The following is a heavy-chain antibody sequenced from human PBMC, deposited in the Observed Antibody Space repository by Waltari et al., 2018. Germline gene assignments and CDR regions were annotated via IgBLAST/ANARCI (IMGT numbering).Heavy chain of an antibody. J-gene: IGHJ6*02. CDR3: ARHYDFWSGYYGGPTSNYGMDV. D-gene: IGHD3-3*01. V-gene: IGHV4-39*01. Sequence: QLQLQESGPGLVKPSETLSLTCTVSGGSISSSSYYWGWIRQPPGKGLEWIGSIYYSGSTYSNPSLKSRVTISVDTSKNQFSLKLSSVTAADTAVYYCARHYDFWSGYYGGPTSNYGMDVWGQGTTVTVSS. CDR1: GGSISSSSYY. CDR2: IYYSGST.